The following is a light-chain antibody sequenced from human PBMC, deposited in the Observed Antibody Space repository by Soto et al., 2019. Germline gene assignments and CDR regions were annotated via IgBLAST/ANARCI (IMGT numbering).Light chain of an antibody. V-gene: IGKV1-5*03. CDR1: QNISIW. J-gene: IGKJ2*01. CDR3: QQYHSYLYT. Sequence: DILMTQSPSTLSASVGDRVTSTCRASQNISIWLAWYQQKTGKGRQLLIYKASSLQSGAPSRFSGSGSGTELTLTISSLQTDDFATYYCQQYHSYLYTFGQGTKLEIK. CDR2: KAS.